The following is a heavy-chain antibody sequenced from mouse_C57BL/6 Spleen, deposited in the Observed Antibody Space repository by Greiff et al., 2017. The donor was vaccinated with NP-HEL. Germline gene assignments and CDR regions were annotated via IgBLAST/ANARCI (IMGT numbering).Heavy chain of an antibody. D-gene: IGHD1-1*01. CDR2: IWSGGST. CDR1: GFSLTSYG. CDR3: ARNNLITTVVAPHWYFDV. J-gene: IGHJ1*03. Sequence: VQLQQSGPGLVQPSQSLSITCTVSGFSLTSYGVHWVRQSPGKGLEWLGVIWSGGSTDYNAAFISRLSISKDNSKSQVFFKMNSLQADDTAIYYCARNNLITTVVAPHWYFDVWGTGTTVTVSS. V-gene: IGHV2-2*01.